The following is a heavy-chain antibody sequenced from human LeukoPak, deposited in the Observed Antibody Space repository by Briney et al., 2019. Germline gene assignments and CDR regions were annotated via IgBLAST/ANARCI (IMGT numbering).Heavy chain of an antibody. CDR1: GGSISSGSYY. CDR3: ARSYGYSYAYFDY. D-gene: IGHD5-18*01. CDR2: IYTSGST. V-gene: IGHV4-61*02. Sequence: SQTLSLTCTVSGGSISSGSYYWSWIRQPAGKELEWIGRIYTSGSTNYNPSLKSRVTISVDTSKNQFSLKLSSVTAADTAVYYCARSYGYSYAYFDYWGQGTLVTVSS. J-gene: IGHJ4*02.